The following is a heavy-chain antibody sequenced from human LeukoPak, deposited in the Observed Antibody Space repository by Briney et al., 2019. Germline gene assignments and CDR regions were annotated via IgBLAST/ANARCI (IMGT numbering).Heavy chain of an antibody. CDR3: ARGSRTGSSGAFDI. V-gene: IGHV4-39*07. D-gene: IGHD1-26*01. CDR1: GGSISSSSYY. Sequence: SPSETLSLTCTVSGGSISSSSYYWGWIRQPPGKGLEWIGEINHSGSTNYNPSLKSRVTISVDTSKNQFSLKLSSVTAEDTAVYYCARGSRTGSSGAFDIWGQGTMVTVSS. CDR2: INHSGST. J-gene: IGHJ3*02.